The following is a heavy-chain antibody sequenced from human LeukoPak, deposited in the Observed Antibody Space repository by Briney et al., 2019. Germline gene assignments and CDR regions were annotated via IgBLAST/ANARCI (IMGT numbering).Heavy chain of an antibody. CDR3: ARLRDGDQGGYFDY. Sequence: PSETLSLTCTVSGGSISSYYWGWIRQPPGEGLEGIGYFSHSGSTKYNSSLKSRTIISADMSKNQFSLKLTSVTAADTALYYCARLRDGDQGGYFDYWGRGTLVTASS. D-gene: IGHD2-15*01. CDR1: GGSISSYY. CDR2: FSHSGST. V-gene: IGHV4-59*08. J-gene: IGHJ4*02.